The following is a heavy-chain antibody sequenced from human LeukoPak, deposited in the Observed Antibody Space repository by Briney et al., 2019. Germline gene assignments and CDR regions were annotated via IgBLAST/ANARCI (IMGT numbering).Heavy chain of an antibody. D-gene: IGHD3-22*01. V-gene: IGHV1-69-2*01. Sequence: ASVKVSCKVSGYTFTDSYMHWVQQAPGKGLEWMGLVDPEDGETIYAEKFQGRVTITADTSTDTAYMELSSLRSEDTAVYYCATVSPYYYDSSGYYYPLDYWGQGTLVTVSS. CDR2: VDPEDGET. J-gene: IGHJ4*02. CDR1: GYTFTDSY. CDR3: ATVSPYYYDSSGYYYPLDY.